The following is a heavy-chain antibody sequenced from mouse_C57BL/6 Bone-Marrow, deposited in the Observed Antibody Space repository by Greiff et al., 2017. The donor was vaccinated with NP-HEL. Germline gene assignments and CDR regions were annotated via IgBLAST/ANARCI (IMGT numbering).Heavy chain of an antibody. CDR3: RRVLRFHEDFDY. D-gene: IGHD1-1*01. CDR2: IDPENGDT. Sequence: VQLQQSGAELVRPGASVKLSCTASGFNITDDYMHWVKQRPEQGLEWIGWIDPENGDTEYASKFQGKATITADTSSNTAYLQLSSLTSEDTAVYYCRRVLRFHEDFDYWGQGTTLTVSS. J-gene: IGHJ2*01. CDR1: GFNITDDY. V-gene: IGHV14-4*01.